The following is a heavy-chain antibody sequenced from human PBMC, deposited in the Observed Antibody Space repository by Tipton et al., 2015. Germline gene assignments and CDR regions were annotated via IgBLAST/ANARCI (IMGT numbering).Heavy chain of an antibody. CDR2: IQYSGGT. J-gene: IGHJ4*02. CDR1: SDSINKYY. D-gene: IGHD3-9*01. CDR3: ACQDYDSLTRDYQTVDY. Sequence: GLVKPSETLTLSCTVSSDSINKYYWSWIRQPPGKELQWIGYIQYSGGTNYNPSLESRVSMSVDTSKTQFSLEMRSVTATDTAVYYCACQDYDSLTRDYQTVDYWGQGTLVTVSS. V-gene: IGHV4-59*01.